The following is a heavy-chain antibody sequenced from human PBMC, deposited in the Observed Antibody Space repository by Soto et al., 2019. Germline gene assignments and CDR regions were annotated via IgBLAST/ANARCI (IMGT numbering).Heavy chain of an antibody. J-gene: IGHJ4*02. Sequence: QVQLVQSGAEVKKPGSSLKVSCKVFGETLNSNPIGWVRQAPGQGLEWVGGLVPLSDRTNYAQELQGRVTVTADGSTSTVYMELSNLQSDDTAVYYCARKSGRDCHSGGGCFALDVWGQGSLITVSS. CDR2: LVPLSDRT. V-gene: IGHV1-69*01. D-gene: IGHD2-15*01. CDR1: GETLNSNP. CDR3: ARKSGRDCHSGGGCFALDV.